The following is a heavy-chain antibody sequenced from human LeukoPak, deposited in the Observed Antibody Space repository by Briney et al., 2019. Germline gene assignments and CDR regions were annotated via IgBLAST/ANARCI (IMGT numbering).Heavy chain of an antibody. CDR3: AGPAGTTKYYYMDV. CDR1: GGSFSGYY. D-gene: IGHD4-17*01. V-gene: IGHV4-34*01. J-gene: IGHJ6*03. CDR2: INHSGST. Sequence: DPSETLSLTCAVYGGSFSGYYWSWIRQPPGKGLEWIGEINHSGSTNYNPSLKSRVTISVDTSKNQFSLKLSSVTAADTAVYYCAGPAGTTKYYYMDVWGKGTTVTVSS.